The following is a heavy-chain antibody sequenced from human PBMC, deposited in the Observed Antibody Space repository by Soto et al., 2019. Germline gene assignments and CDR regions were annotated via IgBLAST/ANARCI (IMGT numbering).Heavy chain of an antibody. D-gene: IGHD5-18*01. Sequence: SETLSLTCTVSGGSISSGGYYWSWIRQHPGKGQEWIGYIYYSGSTYYNPSLKSRVTISVDTSKNQFSLKLSSVTAADTAVYYCASGRGYSYGYGMVVWGQGTTVTVYS. J-gene: IGHJ6*02. CDR2: IYYSGST. V-gene: IGHV4-31*03. CDR1: GGSISSGGYY. CDR3: ASGRGYSYGYGMVV.